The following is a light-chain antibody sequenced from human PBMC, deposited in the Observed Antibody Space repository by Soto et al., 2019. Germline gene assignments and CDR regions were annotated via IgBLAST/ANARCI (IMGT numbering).Light chain of an antibody. CDR2: DAS. CDR3: QNFESSTQT. J-gene: IGKJ1*01. Sequence: IQLTQSPSSLSASVGDRVTIACRASQGVXSYFNWYQQKPGKAPKVLXYDASSLQSGGPSRLSGSGSATEFTLTISSLQPEDVATYYFQNFESSTQTFGQGTKVDIK. CDR1: QGVXSY. V-gene: IGKV1-39*01.